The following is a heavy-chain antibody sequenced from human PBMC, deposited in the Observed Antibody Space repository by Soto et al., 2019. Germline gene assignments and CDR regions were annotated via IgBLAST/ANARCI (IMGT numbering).Heavy chain of an antibody. D-gene: IGHD3-9*01. CDR3: RRRHTRFSVSTHPDNYYYGMDV. CDR1: GSSISSSSYY. CDR2: IYYSGST. J-gene: IGHJ6*02. Sequence: KPSETLSLTCTVSGSSISSSSYYWGWIRKPPGKGLEWIGSIYYSGSTYYNPSLKSRVTISVDTYKNQFSLKLSSVTAAETAVYSSRRRHTRFSVSTHPDNYYYGMDVWGQGTTVTVSS. V-gene: IGHV4-39*01.